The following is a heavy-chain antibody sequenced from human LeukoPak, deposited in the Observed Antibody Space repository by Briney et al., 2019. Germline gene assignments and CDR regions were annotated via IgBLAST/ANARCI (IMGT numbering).Heavy chain of an antibody. CDR1: TLTFSFHS. J-gene: IGHJ3*01. Sequence: PGGSRSLSCEVDTLTFSFHSMIWVSPPQKERRGWVSYIRSGGSHTLYAASVKGRSTISRDNVKNSLYLQIHCVPSEHTAVYYCAKDQSPYCTDECYCAIDAWGQGTLVTVSS. D-gene: IGHD2-21*01. CDR2: IRSGGSHT. CDR3: AKDQSPYCTDECYCAIDA. V-gene: IGHV3-48*01.